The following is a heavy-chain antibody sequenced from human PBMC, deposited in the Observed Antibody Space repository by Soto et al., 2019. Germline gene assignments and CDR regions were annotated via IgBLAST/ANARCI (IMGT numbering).Heavy chain of an antibody. D-gene: IGHD3-10*01. Sequence: QVQLVQSGAEVKKPGSSVRVSCKASGGIFSNFALSWVRQAPGLGLEWMGSIIPFLNTSNYAQKVQGRITIIADESTNTAYMHLRSLRSEDTAVYFCVRGFEYYGTGGYHDYWGQGTLVTVSP. V-gene: IGHV1-69*01. CDR1: GGIFSNFA. J-gene: IGHJ4*02. CDR3: VRGFEYYGTGGYHDY. CDR2: IIPFLNTS.